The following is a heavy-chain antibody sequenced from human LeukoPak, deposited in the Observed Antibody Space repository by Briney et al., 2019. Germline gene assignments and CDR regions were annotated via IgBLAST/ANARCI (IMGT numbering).Heavy chain of an antibody. J-gene: IGHJ4*02. CDR1: GGSISSSNW. D-gene: IGHD4-17*01. CDR2: IYYSGST. CDR3: ARKNYGDYVDY. V-gene: IGHV4-4*02. Sequence: SETLSLTCAVSGGSISSSNWWSWVRQPPGKGLEWIGYIYYSGSTNYNPSLKSRVTISVDTSKNQFSLKLSSVTAADTAVYYCARKNYGDYVDYWGQGTLVTVSS.